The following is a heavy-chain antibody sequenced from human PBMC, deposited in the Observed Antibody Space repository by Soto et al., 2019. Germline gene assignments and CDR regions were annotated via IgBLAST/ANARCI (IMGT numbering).Heavy chain of an antibody. D-gene: IGHD3-22*01. V-gene: IGHV1-69*13. CDR1: GGTFSSYA. CDR3: ARGSLYDSSGYYYPPHHHHGMDV. Sequence: SVKVSCKASGGTFSSYAISWVRQAPRQGLEWMGGIIPIFGTANYAQKFQGRVTITADESTSTAYMELSSLRSEDTAVYYCARGSLYDSSGYYYPPHHHHGMDVWGQGTTVTVSS. J-gene: IGHJ6*02. CDR2: IIPIFGTA.